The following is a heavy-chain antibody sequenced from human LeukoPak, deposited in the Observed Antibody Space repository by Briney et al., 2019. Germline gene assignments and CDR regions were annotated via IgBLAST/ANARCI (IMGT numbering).Heavy chain of an antibody. D-gene: IGHD3-10*01. CDR1: GGSISSYY. CDR2: IYYSGST. Sequence: SETLSLTCTVSGGSISSYYRSWIRQPPGKGLEWIGYIYYSGSTNYNPSLKSRVTISVDTSKNQFSLKLSSVTAADTAVYYCATGGYGSGSYPLDFQHWGQGTLVTVSS. V-gene: IGHV4-59*01. J-gene: IGHJ1*01. CDR3: ATGGYGSGSYPLDFQH.